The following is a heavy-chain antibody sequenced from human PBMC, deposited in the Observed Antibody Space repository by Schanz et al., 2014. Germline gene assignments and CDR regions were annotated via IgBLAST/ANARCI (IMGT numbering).Heavy chain of an antibody. J-gene: IGHJ4*02. V-gene: IGHV1-2*06. Sequence: QVQLVQSGAEVKKPGSSVKVSCKASGYTLTNFDINWVPQAPGQGLEWMGRINTNSGGTNYAQQSQGRVTMTRDTSLSTVYMELIRLRYDDTAVYYCARSMIEVAAFDSWGQGTLVTVSS. CDR3: ARSMIEVAAFDS. CDR1: GYTLTNFD. CDR2: INTNSGGT. D-gene: IGHD3-22*01.